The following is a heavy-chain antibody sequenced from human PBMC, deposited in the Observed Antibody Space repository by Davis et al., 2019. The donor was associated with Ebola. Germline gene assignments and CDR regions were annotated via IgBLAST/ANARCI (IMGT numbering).Heavy chain of an antibody. CDR3: ARGVTIFGVVIDY. V-gene: IGHV4-61*01. J-gene: IGHJ4*02. CDR1: GGSVSSGSYY. D-gene: IGHD3-3*01. CDR2: IYYSGST. Sequence: MPGGSLRLSCTVSGGSVSSGSYYWSWIRQPPGKGLEWIGYIYYSGSTNYNPSLKSRVTISVDTSKNQFSLKLSSVTAADTAVYYCARGVTIFGVVIDYWGQGTLVTVSS.